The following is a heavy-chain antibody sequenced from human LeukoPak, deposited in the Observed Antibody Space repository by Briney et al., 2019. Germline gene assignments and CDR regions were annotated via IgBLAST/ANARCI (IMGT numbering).Heavy chain of an antibody. CDR2: MNPNSGNT. D-gene: IGHD3-16*01. Sequence: ASVKVSCKASRYTFTSYDINWVRQATGQGLEWMGWMNPNSGNTGYAQKFQGRVTMTRNTSISTAYMELSSLRSEDTAVYYCARGRGRRTGFDPWGQGTLVTVSS. CDR1: RYTFTSYD. V-gene: IGHV1-8*01. J-gene: IGHJ5*02. CDR3: ARGRGRRTGFDP.